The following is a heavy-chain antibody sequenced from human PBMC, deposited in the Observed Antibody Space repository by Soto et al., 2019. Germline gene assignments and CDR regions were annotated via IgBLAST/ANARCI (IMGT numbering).Heavy chain of an antibody. CDR2: INHSGST. V-gene: IGHV4-34*01. D-gene: IGHD2-15*01. Sequence: SETLSLTCAVYGGSFSGYYWSWIRQPPGKGLEWIGEINHSGSTNYNPSLKSRVTISVDTSKNQFSLKLSSVTAADTAVYYCARVRRCSGGSCYSGHWFDPWGQGTLVTGSS. CDR3: ARVRRCSGGSCYSGHWFDP. CDR1: GGSFSGYY. J-gene: IGHJ5*02.